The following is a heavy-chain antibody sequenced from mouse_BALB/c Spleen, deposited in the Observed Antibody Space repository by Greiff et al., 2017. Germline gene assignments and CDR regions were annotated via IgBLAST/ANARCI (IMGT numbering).Heavy chain of an antibody. CDR2: IWGDGST. Sequence: VMLVESGPGLVAPSQSLSITCTVSGFSLTGYGVNWVRQPPGKGLEWLGMIWGDGSTDYNSALKSRLSISKDNSKSQVFLKMNSLQTDDTARYYCARDNYYDYFYYAMDYWGQGTSVTVSS. CDR1: GFSLTGYG. V-gene: IGHV2-6-7*01. D-gene: IGHD2-4*01. J-gene: IGHJ4*01. CDR3: ARDNYYDYFYYAMDY.